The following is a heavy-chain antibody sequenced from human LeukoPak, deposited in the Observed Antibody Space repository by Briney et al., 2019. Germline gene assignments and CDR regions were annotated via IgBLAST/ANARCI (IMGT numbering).Heavy chain of an antibody. V-gene: IGHV1-69*05. CDR3: ARDGVLRFLEWHERRYYYMDV. CDR2: IIPIFGTA. J-gene: IGHJ6*03. Sequence: GAAVKVSCKASGYTFSNFGIAWVRQAPGQGLEWMGGIIPIFGTANYAQKFQGRVTITTDESTSTAYMELSSLRSEDTAVYYCARDGVLRFLEWHERRYYYMDVWGKGTTVTVSS. CDR1: GYTFSNFG. D-gene: IGHD3-3*01.